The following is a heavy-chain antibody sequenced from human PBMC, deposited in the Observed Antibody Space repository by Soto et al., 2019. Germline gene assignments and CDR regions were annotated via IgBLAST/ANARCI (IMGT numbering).Heavy chain of an antibody. CDR1: GCTFSSYA. Sequence: EVQLLESGGGLVQPGGALRLSCAASGCTFSSYAMSWFRQGPGKGLEWVSGISSGGGSTYSADSVKGRFTISRDNFKNALEVQMNRLRVDDTALYYCIKDGGHWGQGTLGTVSA. J-gene: IGHJ4*02. CDR3: IKDGGH. V-gene: IGHV3-23*01. CDR2: ISSGGGST.